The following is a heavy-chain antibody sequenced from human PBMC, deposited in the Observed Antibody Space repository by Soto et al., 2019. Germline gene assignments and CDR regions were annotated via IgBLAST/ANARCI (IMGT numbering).Heavy chain of an antibody. Sequence: QVQLVQSGAEVKKPGASVKVSCKASGYTFTSYDINWVRQATGQGLEWMGWMNPNSGNTGYAQKFQGRVTMTRNTSISTAYMELSSLRSEDPAVYYCARERSAAGTGWFDPWGQGTLVTVSS. J-gene: IGHJ5*02. D-gene: IGHD6-13*01. CDR2: MNPNSGNT. CDR1: GYTFTSYD. CDR3: ARERSAAGTGWFDP. V-gene: IGHV1-8*01.